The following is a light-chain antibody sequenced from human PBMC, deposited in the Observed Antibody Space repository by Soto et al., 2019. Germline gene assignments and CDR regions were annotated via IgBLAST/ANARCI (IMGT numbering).Light chain of an antibody. CDR2: DAS. V-gene: IGKV3-15*01. CDR1: QSIRST. J-gene: IGKJ1*01. Sequence: ETVMTQSPATLSVSPGERATLSCRASQSIRSTLAWFQQKPGQAPRLLLYDASKRATGIPARFSGSGSGTEFTLTISSLQSEDFAVYYCQQYNNWPRTFGQGTIVDIK. CDR3: QQYNNWPRT.